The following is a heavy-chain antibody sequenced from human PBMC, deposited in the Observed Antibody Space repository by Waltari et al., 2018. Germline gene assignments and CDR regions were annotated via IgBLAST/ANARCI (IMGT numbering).Heavy chain of an antibody. J-gene: IGHJ5*02. CDR2: VRHPGNT. D-gene: IGHD3-3*01. CDR3: TRGGNYDFWSHSPFVDP. Sequence: QVQLQQWGAGLLKPSETLSLTCSVSGASFTAYYWGWVRHVPGKGLEWIGQVRHPGNTDYNPYVKSRVAISIDTSRRPFSLNLFSVTAADTALYFCTRGGNYDFWSHSPFVDPWGQGTQVTVSS. CDR1: GASFTAYY. V-gene: IGHV4-34*01.